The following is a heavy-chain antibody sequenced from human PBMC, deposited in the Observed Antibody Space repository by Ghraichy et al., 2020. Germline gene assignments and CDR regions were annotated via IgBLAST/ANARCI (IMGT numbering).Heavy chain of an antibody. Sequence: SETLSLTCTVSGGSISSYHWCWIRLPPAKGLEWSWYVYYSGSTNYNPSLKRRVTISVDTSKNQFSLTLSSVTAADTAVYYCATYDDSSGYYYSYWGQGTLVTL. CDR3: ATYDDSSGYYYSY. D-gene: IGHD3-22*01. V-gene: IGHV4-59*01. CDR2: VYYSGST. J-gene: IGHJ1*01. CDR1: GGSISSYH.